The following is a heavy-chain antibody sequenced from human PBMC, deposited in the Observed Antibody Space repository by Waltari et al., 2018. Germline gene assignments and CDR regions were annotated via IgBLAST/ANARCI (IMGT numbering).Heavy chain of an antibody. Sequence: QLQLQESGPGLVKPSETLSLTCTVSGGSISSSCYYWCWSRQPQGTGPEWVGRHDYRGSTYYNPSLKSRVTISVDTSKNQFSLKLSSVTAADTAVYYCASAVLRFLEWSAYWGQGTLVTVSS. CDR1: GGSISSSCYY. D-gene: IGHD3-3*01. CDR2: HDYRGST. J-gene: IGHJ4*02. CDR3: ASAVLRFLEWSAY. V-gene: IGHV4-39*01.